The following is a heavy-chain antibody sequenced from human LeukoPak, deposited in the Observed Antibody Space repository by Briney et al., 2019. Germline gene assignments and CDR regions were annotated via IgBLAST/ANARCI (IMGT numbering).Heavy chain of an antibody. CDR2: INPSGGST. V-gene: IGHV1-46*02. Sequence: AAVKVSCKASGYTFNNHYMYWVRQAPGQGLEWMGVINPSGGSTSYAQKFQGRVTMTRDTSTRTVYMEVNSLRSEDTAVYYCARQGTYSSAIGMGYWGQGTLVTVSA. J-gene: IGHJ4*02. D-gene: IGHD6-19*01. CDR3: ARQGTYSSAIGMGY. CDR1: GYTFNNHY.